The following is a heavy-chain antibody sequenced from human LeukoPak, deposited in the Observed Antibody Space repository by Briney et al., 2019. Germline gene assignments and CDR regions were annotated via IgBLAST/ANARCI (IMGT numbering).Heavy chain of an antibody. D-gene: IGHD3-10*01. Sequence: PSETLSLTWAVSGYSISSGYYWGWIRQPPGKGLEWIGSIYHSGSTYYNPSLKSRVTISVDTSKNQFSLKLSSVTAADTAVYYCARDFGYWGQGTLVTVSS. CDR3: ARDFGY. J-gene: IGHJ4*02. CDR2: IYHSGST. CDR1: GYSISSGYY. V-gene: IGHV4-38-2*02.